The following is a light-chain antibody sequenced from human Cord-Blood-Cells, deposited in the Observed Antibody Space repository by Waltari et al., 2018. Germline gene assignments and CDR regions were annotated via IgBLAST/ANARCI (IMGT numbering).Light chain of an antibody. CDR2: EAS. Sequence: QSALTQPASASGSPGQSHTTSCNATSSDFGSSHLVACYQQHPGKAPKLKIYEASQRPSGVSNRFSGSKSGNTASPTISGLQAEDEADYYCCSYAGSSTVVGGGTKLTVL. J-gene: IGLJ2*01. V-gene: IGLV2-23*01. CDR3: CSYAGSSTV. CDR1: SSDFGSSHL.